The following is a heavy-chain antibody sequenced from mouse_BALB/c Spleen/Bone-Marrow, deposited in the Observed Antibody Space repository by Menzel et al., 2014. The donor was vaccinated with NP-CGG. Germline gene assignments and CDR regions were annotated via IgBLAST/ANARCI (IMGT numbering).Heavy chain of an antibody. CDR2: INPYNDGT. Sequence: VQLQQSGPELVKPGASVKMSCKASGYTFTAYVMHWVKQKPGQGLEWIGYINPYNDGTNYIEKFKGKATLTLDISSSTAYMELSSLTSEDSAVYYCAKEGWLLRFDYWGQGTTLTVSS. D-gene: IGHD2-3*01. CDR1: GYTFTAYV. V-gene: IGHV1-14*01. J-gene: IGHJ2*01. CDR3: AKEGWLLRFDY.